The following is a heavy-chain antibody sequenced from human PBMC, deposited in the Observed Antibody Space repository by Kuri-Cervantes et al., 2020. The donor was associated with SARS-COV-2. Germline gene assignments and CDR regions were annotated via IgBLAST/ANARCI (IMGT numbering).Heavy chain of an antibody. CDR2: VRGKANNYAT. Sequence: ETLSLTCAASGFTFSSYAMHWVRQAPGKGLEWVGRVRGKANNYATAYAASVKGRFTISRDDSKNMAYLQMNSLKTEDTAVYYCTTLIDYRGQGALVTVSS. CDR1: GFTFSSYA. CDR3: TTLIDY. J-gene: IGHJ4*02. V-gene: IGHV3-73*01.